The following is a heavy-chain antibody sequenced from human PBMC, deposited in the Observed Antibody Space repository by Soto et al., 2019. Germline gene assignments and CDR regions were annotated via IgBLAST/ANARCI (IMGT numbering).Heavy chain of an antibody. D-gene: IGHD1-1*01. Sequence: ASVKVSCKASGYTFTGYYMHWVRQAPGQGLEWMGWINPNSGDTHFAQKFQGRVTMTSDMSISTAYMELSRLRSDDTAVYYCAREGIATTGSGAHDSWGQGTLVTVSS. J-gene: IGHJ4*02. CDR3: AREGIATTGSGAHDS. CDR2: INPNSGDT. V-gene: IGHV1-2*02. CDR1: GYTFTGYY.